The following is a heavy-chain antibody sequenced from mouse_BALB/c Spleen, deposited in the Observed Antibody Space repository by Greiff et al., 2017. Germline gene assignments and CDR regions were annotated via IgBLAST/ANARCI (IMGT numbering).Heavy chain of an antibody. Sequence: EVQVVESGGGLVQPGGSLKLSCAASGFTFSSYGMSWVRQTPEKRLEWVATISDGGSYTYYPDSVKGRFTISRDNAKNNLYLQMSSLKSEDTAMYYCARHLTYWGQGTLVTVSA. V-gene: IGHV5-6*01. CDR3: ARHLTY. CDR2: ISDGGSYT. J-gene: IGHJ3*01. CDR1: GFTFSSYG.